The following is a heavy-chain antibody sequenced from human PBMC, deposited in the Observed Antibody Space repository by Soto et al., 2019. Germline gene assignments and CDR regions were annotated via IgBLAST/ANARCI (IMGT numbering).Heavy chain of an antibody. Sequence: SETLSLTCAVYGGSFSGYYWSWIRQPPGKGLEWIGEINHSGSTNYNPSLKSRVTISVDTSKNQFSLKLSSVTAADTAVYYCAREKYYYGSGSPLHSGQGTLVTVSS. D-gene: IGHD3-10*01. V-gene: IGHV4-34*01. CDR3: AREKYYYGSGSPLH. CDR1: GGSFSGYY. CDR2: INHSGST. J-gene: IGHJ4*02.